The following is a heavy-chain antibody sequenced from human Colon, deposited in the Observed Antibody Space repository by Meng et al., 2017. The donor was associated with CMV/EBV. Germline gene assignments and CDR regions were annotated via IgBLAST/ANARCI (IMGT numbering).Heavy chain of an antibody. CDR3: TREGFDY. J-gene: IGHJ4*02. CDR2: IKPSTGDT. Sequence: QVQLVQSGAEVRKPGASVRVSCKSSGYTLIRYSIRWVRQAPGQGLEWMGRIKPSTGDTNYAQNFQGRVTVTRDTSISTVYMEVNSLTSDDTAVYYCTREGFDYWGQGALVTVSS. V-gene: IGHV1-2*06. CDR1: GYTLIRYS.